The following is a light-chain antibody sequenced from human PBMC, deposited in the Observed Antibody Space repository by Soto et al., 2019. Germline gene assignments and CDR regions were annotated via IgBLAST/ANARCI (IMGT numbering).Light chain of an antibody. CDR3: SSYTSSSTTVV. CDR2: DVS. Sequence: QSALTQPASVYGYPGQSITISCTGTSSDVGGYNYVSWYQQHPGKAPKLMLYDVSKRPSGVSNLFSGSKSGNTASLTISGIQAEDEADYYCSSYTSSSTTVVFSGRTMLTVL. V-gene: IGLV2-14*01. J-gene: IGLJ2*01. CDR1: SSDVGGYNY.